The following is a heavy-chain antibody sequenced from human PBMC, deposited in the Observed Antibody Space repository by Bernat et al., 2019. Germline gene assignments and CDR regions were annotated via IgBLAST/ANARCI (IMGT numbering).Heavy chain of an antibody. CDR2: ISGSGGST. V-gene: IGHV3-23*01. J-gene: IGHJ5*02. CDR1: GFTFSSYA. Sequence: EVQLLESGGGLVQPGGSLRLSCAASGFTFSSYAMSWVRQAPGKGLEWVSAISGSGGSTYYADAVKGRFTSSRDNSKNTLYLQMNSLRAEDTAVYYCAKDGGRIWGSYRGNWFDPWGQGTLVTVSS. D-gene: IGHD3-16*02. CDR3: AKDGGRIWGSYRGNWFDP.